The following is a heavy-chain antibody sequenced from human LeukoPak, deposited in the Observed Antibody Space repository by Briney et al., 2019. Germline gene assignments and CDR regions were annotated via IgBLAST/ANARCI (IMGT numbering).Heavy chain of an antibody. J-gene: IGHJ4*02. CDR2: IWYDGSNK. CDR1: VFTFSSYG. D-gene: IGHD6-19*01. CDR3: ARGGPYSSGWYGIDY. Sequence: GGSLRLSCAASVFTFSSYGMHWVRQAPGKGLEWVAVIWYDGSNKYYADSVKGRFTISRDNSKNTLYLQMNSLRAEDTAVYYCARGGPYSSGWYGIDYWGQGTLVTVSS. V-gene: IGHV3-33*01.